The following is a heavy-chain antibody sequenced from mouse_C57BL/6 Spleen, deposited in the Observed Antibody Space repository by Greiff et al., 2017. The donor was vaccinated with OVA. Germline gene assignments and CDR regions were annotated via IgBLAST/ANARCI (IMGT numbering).Heavy chain of an antibody. CDR1: GFSLTSYG. Sequence: VQLQQSGPGLVAPSQSLSITCTVSGFSLTSYGVSWVRQPPGKGLEWLGVIWCDGSTNYHSALISRLSISKDNSKSQVFLNLNSLQTDDTAKYYCAKTRPTTVEFAYWGQGTLVTVSA. J-gene: IGHJ3*01. CDR2: IWCDGST. V-gene: IGHV2-3*01. CDR3: AKTRPTTVEFAY. D-gene: IGHD1-1*01.